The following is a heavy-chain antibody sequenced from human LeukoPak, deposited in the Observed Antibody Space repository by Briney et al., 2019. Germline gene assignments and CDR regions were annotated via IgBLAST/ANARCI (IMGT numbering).Heavy chain of an antibody. CDR2: IYTSGST. J-gene: IGHJ4*02. CDR3: ARGNLEHYDILTGFGWYYFDY. D-gene: IGHD3-9*01. Sequence: PSETLSLTCTVSGGSISSYYWSWIRQPAGKGLEWIGRIYTSGSTNYNPSLKSRVTMSVDTSKNQFSLKLSSVTAADTAVYYCARGNLEHYDILTGFGWYYFDYWGQGTLVTVSS. V-gene: IGHV4-4*07. CDR1: GGSISSYY.